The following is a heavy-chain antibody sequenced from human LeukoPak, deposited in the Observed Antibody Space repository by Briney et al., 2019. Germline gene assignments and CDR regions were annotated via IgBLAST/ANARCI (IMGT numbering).Heavy chain of an antibody. Sequence: SETLSLTCTVSGGSISSYYWSWIRQPPGKGLEWIGYIYYSGSTNYNPSLKSRVTISVDTSKNQFSLKLSSVTAADTAVYYCARDRSGRDIWGQGTMVTVSS. V-gene: IGHV4-59*01. CDR1: GGSISSYY. J-gene: IGHJ3*02. CDR3: ARDRSGRDI. CDR2: IYYSGST. D-gene: IGHD1-26*01.